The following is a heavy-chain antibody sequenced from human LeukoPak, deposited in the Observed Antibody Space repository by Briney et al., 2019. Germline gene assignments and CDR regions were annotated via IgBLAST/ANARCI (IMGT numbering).Heavy chain of an antibody. CDR2: IKQDGSER. CDR1: GITFSSFW. J-gene: IGHJ4*02. D-gene: IGHD5-12*01. CDR3: ARPIVATNLDY. V-gene: IGHV3-7*05. Sequence: GGSLRLSCAASGITFSSFWMSWVRQAPGKGLEWVANIKQDGSERYYVDSVKGRFTISRDNAKNSLYLQMNSLRAEDTAVYYCARPIVATNLDYWGQGTLVTVSS.